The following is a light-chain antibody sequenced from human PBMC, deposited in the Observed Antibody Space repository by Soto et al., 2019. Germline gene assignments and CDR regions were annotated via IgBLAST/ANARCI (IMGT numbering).Light chain of an antibody. CDR3: QQRSNWPPIT. J-gene: IGKJ5*01. CDR2: DAS. Sequence: EIVLTQSPATLSLSPGERATLSCRASQSVNTYLAWYQQRPGQAPRLLIFDASNRAPGIPARFSGSGSGTDFTLTISSLEPEDFAVYYCQQRSNWPPITFGQGTRLEIK. CDR1: QSVNTY. V-gene: IGKV3-11*01.